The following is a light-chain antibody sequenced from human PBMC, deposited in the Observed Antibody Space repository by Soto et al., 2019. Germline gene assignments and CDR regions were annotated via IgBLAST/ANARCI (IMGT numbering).Light chain of an antibody. V-gene: IGLV1-51*01. J-gene: IGLJ1*01. Sequence: QSVLTQPPSVSAAPGQKVTISCSGSSSNIGNNFVTWYQQLPGTAPKLLIYDNNKRPSEIPDRFSGSQSGTSATLGITGLQTGDEAVYYCGSWDSSLTYVFGTGTKAPS. CDR1: SSNIGNNF. CDR3: GSWDSSLTYV. CDR2: DNN.